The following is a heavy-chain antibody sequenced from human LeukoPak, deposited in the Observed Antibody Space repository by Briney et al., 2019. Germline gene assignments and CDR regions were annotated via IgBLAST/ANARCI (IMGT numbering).Heavy chain of an antibody. CDR3: TRGSGWQYDS. D-gene: IGHD6-19*01. CDR1: GFTFNNAW. Sequence: GGSLRLSCAASGFTFNNAWMGRVRQAPGKGLEWVGLIKSETDGGTTDYAAPVKDRFTISRDDSKNTLYLQMNSLKTEDTAVYYCTRGSGWQYDSWGQGTLVTVSS. V-gene: IGHV3-15*01. CDR2: IKSETDGGTT. J-gene: IGHJ4*02.